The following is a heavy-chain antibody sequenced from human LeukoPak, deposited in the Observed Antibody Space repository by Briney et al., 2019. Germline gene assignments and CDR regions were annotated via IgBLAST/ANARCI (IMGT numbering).Heavy chain of an antibody. CDR2: INANSGTT. D-gene: IGHD6-19*01. V-gene: IGHV3-23*01. CDR3: ARPISGGLAVTADWFHP. Sequence: GGSLRLSCSASGFAFSVYAMSWLRQPPGKGLEWVSTINANSGTTSYAASVRGRFTISRDNSKNTLYLQLNTLRADDTATYYCARPISGGLAVTADWFHPWGQGSLVVVSS. J-gene: IGHJ5*01. CDR1: GFAFSVYA.